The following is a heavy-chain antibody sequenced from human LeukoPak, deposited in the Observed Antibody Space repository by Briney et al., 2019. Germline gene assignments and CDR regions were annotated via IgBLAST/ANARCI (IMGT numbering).Heavy chain of an antibody. CDR3: ARLRCSSTSCYVPAFGGFDP. Sequence: SETLSLTCTVSGGSISSSSYYWGWIRQPPGKGLEWIGSIYYSGSTYYNPSLKSRVTISVDTSKNQFSLKLSSVTAADTAVYYCARLRCSSTSCYVPAFGGFDPWGQGTLVTVSS. CDR1: GGSISSSSYY. CDR2: IYYSGST. J-gene: IGHJ5*02. V-gene: IGHV4-39*01. D-gene: IGHD2-2*01.